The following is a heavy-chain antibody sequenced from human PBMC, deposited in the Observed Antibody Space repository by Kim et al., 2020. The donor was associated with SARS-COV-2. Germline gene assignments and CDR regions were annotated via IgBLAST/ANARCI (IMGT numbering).Heavy chain of an antibody. CDR1: GFTFSSYS. CDR3: ARDRRDVVVPAAHRDAFDI. D-gene: IGHD2-2*01. J-gene: IGHJ3*02. Sequence: GGSLRLSCAASGFTFSSYSMNWVRQAPGKGLEWVSSISSSSSYIYYADSVKGRFTISRDNAKNSLYLQMNSLRAEDTAVYYCARDRRDVVVPAAHRDAFDIWGQGTMVTVSS. CDR2: ISSSSSYI. V-gene: IGHV3-21*01.